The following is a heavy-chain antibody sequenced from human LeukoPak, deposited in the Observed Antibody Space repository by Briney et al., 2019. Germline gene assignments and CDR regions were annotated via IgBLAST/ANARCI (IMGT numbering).Heavy chain of an antibody. Sequence: ASVKVSCKASGYTFTSYAMHWVRQAPGQRLEWMEWINAGNGNTKYSQKFQGRVTITRDTSASTAYMELSSLRSEDTAVYYCASKGRLLWFGESSGPFDYWGQGTLVTVSS. J-gene: IGHJ4*02. D-gene: IGHD3-10*01. CDR2: INAGNGNT. V-gene: IGHV1-3*01. CDR3: ASKGRLLWFGESSGPFDY. CDR1: GYTFTSYA.